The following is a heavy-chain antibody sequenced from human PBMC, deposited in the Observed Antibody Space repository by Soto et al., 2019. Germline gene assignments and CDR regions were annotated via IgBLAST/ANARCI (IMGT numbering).Heavy chain of an antibody. Sequence: SVKGRFTISRDNAKNSLYLQMNSLRAEDTAVYYCATGRVGSYYPYHFDYWGQGTLVTVAS. V-gene: IGHV3-48*01. CDR3: ATGRVGSYYPYHFDY. J-gene: IGHJ4*02. D-gene: IGHD3-10*01.